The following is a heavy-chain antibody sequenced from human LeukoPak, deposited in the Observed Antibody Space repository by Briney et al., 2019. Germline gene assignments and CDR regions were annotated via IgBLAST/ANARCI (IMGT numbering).Heavy chain of an antibody. D-gene: IGHD3-22*01. CDR1: GFTFIDYA. CDR2: ITSEGRGR. J-gene: IGHJ4*02. Sequence: PGGSLRLSCAASGFTFIDYAMHWVRQAPGKGLEYVSAITSEGRGRYYAHSVKVRFTFSRDNSKNTLSLQMGLLRVETQASYYCATYFDSSYGYWGQGTLVTVSS. V-gene: IGHV3-64*01. CDR3: ATYFDSSYGY.